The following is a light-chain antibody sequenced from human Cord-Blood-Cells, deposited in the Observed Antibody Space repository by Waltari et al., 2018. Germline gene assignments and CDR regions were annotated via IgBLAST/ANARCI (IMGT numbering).Light chain of an antibody. CDR1: QNVSSN. V-gene: IGKV3-15*01. J-gene: IGKJ4*01. CDR3: QQYNNWLST. Sequence: EIVMTQSPATLSVSAGERATLSCRASQNVSSNLAWYQQKPGQAPRLLIYVASTRATGIPARFSGSGSGTDFTLTISSLQSEDFAVYYCQQYNNWLSTFGGGTKVEIK. CDR2: VAS.